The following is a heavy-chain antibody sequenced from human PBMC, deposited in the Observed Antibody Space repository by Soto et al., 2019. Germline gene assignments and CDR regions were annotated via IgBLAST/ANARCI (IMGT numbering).Heavy chain of an antibody. CDR3: ARCIAVAGMAFDI. J-gene: IGHJ3*02. Sequence: GGSLRLSCAASGFTVSSNYMSWVRQAPGKGLEWVSVIYSGGSTYYAESVKGRLTISRHNSKNTLYLQMNSLRAEDTAVYYCARCIAVAGMAFDIWGQGTMVTVSS. CDR1: GFTVSSNY. CDR2: IYSGGST. V-gene: IGHV3-53*04. D-gene: IGHD6-19*01.